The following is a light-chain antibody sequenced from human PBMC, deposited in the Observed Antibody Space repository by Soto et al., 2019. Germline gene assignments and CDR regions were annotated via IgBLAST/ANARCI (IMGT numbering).Light chain of an antibody. V-gene: IGKV3-11*01. CDR3: QXXSNWPPVT. Sequence: EIVLTQSPATLSLSPGERATLPCRASQSVSTYLAWYQQKPGQAPRLLIYDASNRATGIPARFSGSGSGTDFTLTISSLEPEDFAVYYXQXXSNWPPVTFGGGTKVDIK. CDR1: QSVSTY. J-gene: IGKJ4*01. CDR2: DAS.